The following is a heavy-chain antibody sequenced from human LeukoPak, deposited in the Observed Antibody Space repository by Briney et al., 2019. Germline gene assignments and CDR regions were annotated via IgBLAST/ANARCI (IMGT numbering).Heavy chain of an antibody. D-gene: IGHD6-13*01. Sequence: PSETLSLTCAVYGYSLTNHYWIWIREPPGKGLEWIGEILHTGSTNYNPPFQSRVTISVDTSKNQFFLNLTSVTAADTAVFYCARGPAAVHPWGQGTLVTVSS. CDR1: GYSLTNHY. V-gene: IGHV4-34*12. J-gene: IGHJ5*02. CDR3: ARGPAAVHP. CDR2: ILHTGST.